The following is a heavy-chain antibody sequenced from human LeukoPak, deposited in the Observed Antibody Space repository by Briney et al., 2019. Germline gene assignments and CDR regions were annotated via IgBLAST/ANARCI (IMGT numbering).Heavy chain of an antibody. Sequence: AETLSLTCTVSGGSISNYYWSWIRQPPGKGLEWIGYIYYSGSTNYNPSLESRVTISVDTSKNQFSLKLSSVTAADTAVYYCARSSGWYWYFDLWGRGTLVTVSS. CDR1: GGSISNYY. CDR3: ARSSGWYWYFDL. J-gene: IGHJ2*01. D-gene: IGHD6-19*01. CDR2: IYYSGST. V-gene: IGHV4-59*08.